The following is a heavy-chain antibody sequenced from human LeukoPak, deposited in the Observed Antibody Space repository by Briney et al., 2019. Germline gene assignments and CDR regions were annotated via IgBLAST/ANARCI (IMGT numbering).Heavy chain of an antibody. J-gene: IGHJ6*04. CDR1: GFTVINNY. CDR3: AKDQDSSGYYLDV. Sequence: PGGSLRLSCAASGFTVINNYMTWVRQAPGKGLEWVSVIYSGGTTHYADSVKGRFTISRDNSKNTLYLQMNSLRAEDTAVYYCAKDQDSSGYYLDVWGKGTTVTVSS. CDR2: IYSGGTT. V-gene: IGHV3-53*01. D-gene: IGHD3-22*01.